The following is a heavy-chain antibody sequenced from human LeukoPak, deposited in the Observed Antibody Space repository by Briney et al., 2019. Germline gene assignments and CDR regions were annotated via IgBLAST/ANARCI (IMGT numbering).Heavy chain of an antibody. CDR2: INPSGGST. J-gene: IGHJ2*01. CDR1: GYTFTSYY. Sequence: ASVKVSFKASGYTFTSYYMHWVRQAPGQGLEWMGIINPSGGSTSYAQKFQGRVTMTRDTSTSTVYMELSSLRSEDTAVYYCARDRGSKRVAYCGGDCYIGYFDLWGRGTLVTVSS. CDR3: ARDRGSKRVAYCGGDCYIGYFDL. D-gene: IGHD2-21*02. V-gene: IGHV1-46*01.